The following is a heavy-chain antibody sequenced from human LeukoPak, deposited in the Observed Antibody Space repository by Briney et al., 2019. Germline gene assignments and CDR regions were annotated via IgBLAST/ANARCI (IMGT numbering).Heavy chain of an antibody. CDR3: ARVLGSSGYAGDWRFDL. D-gene: IGHD3-22*01. Sequence: SETLSLTCTVSGGSISSYYWSWIRQPAGKGLEWIGRVHATGTTNYNPSLGSRVTLSVDTFKRHFSLKLKSVTAADTAVYYCARVLGSSGYAGDWRFDLWGRGTLVTVSS. V-gene: IGHV4-4*07. CDR2: VHATGTT. CDR1: GGSISSYY. J-gene: IGHJ2*01.